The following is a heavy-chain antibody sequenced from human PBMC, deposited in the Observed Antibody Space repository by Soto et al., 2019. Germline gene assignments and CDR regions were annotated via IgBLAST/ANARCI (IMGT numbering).Heavy chain of an antibody. CDR3: ARGGYYYDSSGYYH. CDR1: GFTFSSYA. CDR2: ISYDGSNK. J-gene: IGHJ5*02. V-gene: IGHV3-30-3*01. D-gene: IGHD3-22*01. Sequence: QVQLVESGGGVVQPGRSLRLSCAASGFTFSSYAMHWVRQAPGKGLEWVAVISYDGSNKYYADSVKGRFTISRDNSKNTLYLQMNSRKAEDTAVYYCARGGYYYDSSGYYHWGQGTLVTVSS.